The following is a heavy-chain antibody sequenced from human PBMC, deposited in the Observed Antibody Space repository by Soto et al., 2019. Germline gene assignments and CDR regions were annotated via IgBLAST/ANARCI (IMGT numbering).Heavy chain of an antibody. V-gene: IGHV3-23*01. J-gene: IGHJ3*02. CDR1: GFTFSSYA. CDR2: ISGSGGST. Sequence: GGSLRLSCAASGFTFSSYAMSWVRQAPGKGLEWVSAISGSGGSTYYADSVKGRFTISRDNSKNTLYLQMNSLRAEDTAVYYCAKVATGHTGGRSYWAAIWGQGTMVTVSS. D-gene: IGHD5-12*01. CDR3: AKVATGHTGGRSYWAAI.